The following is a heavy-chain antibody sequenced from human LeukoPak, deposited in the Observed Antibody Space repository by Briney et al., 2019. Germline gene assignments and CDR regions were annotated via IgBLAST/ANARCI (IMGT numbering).Heavy chain of an antibody. Sequence: GGSLRLSCAASGFTFSSYSMNWVRQAPGKGLEWVSSISSSSSYIYYADSVKGRFTISRDNAKNSLYLQMNSLRAEDTAVYYCAREFFDWSHYIDYWGQGTLVTVSS. CDR3: AREFFDWSHYIDY. CDR2: ISSSSSYI. CDR1: GFTFSSYS. D-gene: IGHD3-9*01. V-gene: IGHV3-21*01. J-gene: IGHJ4*02.